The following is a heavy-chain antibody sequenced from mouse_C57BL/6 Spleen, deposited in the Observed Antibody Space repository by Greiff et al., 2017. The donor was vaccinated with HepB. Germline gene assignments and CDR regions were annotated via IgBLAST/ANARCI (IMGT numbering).Heavy chain of an antibody. J-gene: IGHJ1*03. V-gene: IGHV1-26*01. CDR1: GYTFTDYY. Sequence: EVQLRHSGPELVKPGASVKISCKASGYTFTDYYMNWVKQSHGKSLEWIGDINPNNGGTSYNQKFKGKATLTVDKSSSTAYMELRSLTSEDSAVYYCARTASFYYYGSRIWYFDVWGKGTTVTVSS. D-gene: IGHD1-1*01. CDR2: INPNNGGT. CDR3: ARTASFYYYGSRIWYFDV.